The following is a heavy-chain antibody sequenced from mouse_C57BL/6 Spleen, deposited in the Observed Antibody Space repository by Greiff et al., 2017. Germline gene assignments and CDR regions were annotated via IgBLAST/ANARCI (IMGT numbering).Heavy chain of an antibody. CDR2: IDPSDSYT. CDR3: ARDYYGRGAMDY. D-gene: IGHD1-1*01. Sequence: VQLQQPGAELVMPGASVKLSCKASGYTFTSYWMHWVKQRPGQGLEWIGEIDPSDSYTNYNQKFKGKSTLTVDKSSSTAYMQLSSLTSEDSAVYYCARDYYGRGAMDYWGQGTSATVSS. V-gene: IGHV1-69*01. CDR1: GYTFTSYW. J-gene: IGHJ4*01.